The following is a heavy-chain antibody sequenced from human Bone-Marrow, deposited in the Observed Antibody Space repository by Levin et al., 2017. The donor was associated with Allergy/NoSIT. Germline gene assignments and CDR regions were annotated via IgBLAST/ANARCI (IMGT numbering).Heavy chain of an antibody. Sequence: SCAASGFNFHTFSMHWVRQAPNKGLEWLAVISYDGSNEFYADSVKGRLSISRDNSKATVSLQMSSLRPEDTAVYYFARRDFWSESYRFEATDDAFDTWGQGTVVVVSS. CDR3: ARRDFWSESYRFEATDDAFDT. V-gene: IGHV3-30-3*01. D-gene: IGHD3-3*01. CDR1: GFNFHTFS. J-gene: IGHJ3*02. CDR2: ISYDGSNE.